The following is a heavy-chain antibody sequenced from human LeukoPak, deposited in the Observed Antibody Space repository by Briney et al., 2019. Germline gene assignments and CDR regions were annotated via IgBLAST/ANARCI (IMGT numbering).Heavy chain of an antibody. CDR2: ISGGGGST. J-gene: IGHJ5*02. Sequence: PGGSLRLSCAASGFTFSSYAMSWVRQAPGKGLEWVSAISGGGGSTYDADSVKGRFTISRDNSKNTLYLQMNSLRAEDTAVYYCAKAGSSTSCYRNWFDPWGQGTLVTVSS. V-gene: IGHV3-23*01. CDR1: GFTFSSYA. D-gene: IGHD2-2*02. CDR3: AKAGSSTSCYRNWFDP.